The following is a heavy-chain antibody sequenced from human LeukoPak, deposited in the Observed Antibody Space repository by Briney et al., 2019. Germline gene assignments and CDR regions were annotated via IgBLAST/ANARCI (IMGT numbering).Heavy chain of an antibody. D-gene: IGHD4-11*01. Sequence: SVKVSCKASGGTFSSYAISWVRQAPGQGLEWMGGVIPIFGTANYAQKFQGRVTITAVKSTSTAYMELSSLRSEDTAVYYCARIPPPHPSNPYGNWFDPWGQGTLVTVSS. J-gene: IGHJ5*02. CDR3: ARIPPPHPSNPYGNWFDP. CDR1: GGTFSSYA. V-gene: IGHV1-69*06. CDR2: VIPIFGTA.